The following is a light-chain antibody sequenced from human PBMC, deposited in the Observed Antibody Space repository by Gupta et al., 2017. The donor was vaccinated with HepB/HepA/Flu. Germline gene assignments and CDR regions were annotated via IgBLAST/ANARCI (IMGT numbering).Light chain of an antibody. CDR3: ETGNSDTRL. V-gene: IGLV4-60*03. Sequence: QPVLTHSSSASASLGSSVKLTCSLSSGHNTNIIEWHQQQPGKAPRNLMRLESTGTYNRGSGVPVRFSGSGSGADCYPIISHVQAEDEDDYYCETGNSDTRLFGGGTKLTVL. CDR2: LESTGTY. J-gene: IGLJ2*01. CDR1: SGHNTNI.